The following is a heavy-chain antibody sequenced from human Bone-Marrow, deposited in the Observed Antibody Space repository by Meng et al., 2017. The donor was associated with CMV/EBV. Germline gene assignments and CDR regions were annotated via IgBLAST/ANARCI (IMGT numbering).Heavy chain of an antibody. Sequence: GESLKISCAASGFTFSSYWMHWVRQVPGKGLVWVSRVKGDGSTNYADSVKGRFTISRDNAKNTLYLQMNSLRAEDTAVYYCARVECRSISCPASFDNWGQGTLFSFSS. CDR3: ARVECRSISCPASFDN. CDR2: VKGDGST. CDR1: GFTFSSYW. V-gene: IGHV3-74*01. D-gene: IGHD2-2*01. J-gene: IGHJ1*01.